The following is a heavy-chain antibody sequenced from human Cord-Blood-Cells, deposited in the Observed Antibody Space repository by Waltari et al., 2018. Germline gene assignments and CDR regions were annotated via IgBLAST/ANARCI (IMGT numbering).Heavy chain of an antibody. CDR2: INSDGSST. CDR3: ARDYGDYAEYFQH. V-gene: IGHV3-74*01. Sequence: EVQLVESGGGLVQPGGSLRLSCAASGFSFSSYWMHWVRQAPGKGLVWVSRINSDGSSTSYADSVKGRFTISRDNAKNTLYLQMNSLRAEDTAVYYCARDYGDYAEYFQHWGQGNLVTVSS. CDR1: GFSFSSYW. J-gene: IGHJ1*01. D-gene: IGHD4-17*01.